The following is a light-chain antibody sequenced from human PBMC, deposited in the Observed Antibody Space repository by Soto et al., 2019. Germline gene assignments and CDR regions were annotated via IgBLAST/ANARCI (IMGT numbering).Light chain of an antibody. V-gene: IGLV2-14*03. Sequence: QSVLTQPASVPGSPGQSITISCTGASSDVGGFDHVSWYQQHPGKVPRLLIYDVSSRPSGVSDRFSGSKSGNTASLTISGLQAEDEADYYCNSFTTTNTYVFGTGTKVTVL. J-gene: IGLJ1*01. CDR2: DVS. CDR3: NSFTTTNTYV. CDR1: SSDVGGFDH.